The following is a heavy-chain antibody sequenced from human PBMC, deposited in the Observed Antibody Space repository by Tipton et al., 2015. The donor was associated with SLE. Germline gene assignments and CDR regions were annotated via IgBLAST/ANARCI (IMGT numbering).Heavy chain of an antibody. CDR1: GGSFTGYY. Sequence: TLSLTCAVYGGSFTGYYWSWIRQPPGKGLEWIGEINHSGSTNYNPSLKSRVTISVDTSKTQFSLKLSSVTAADTAVYYCARSGYDILTLKFDPWGQGTLVTVSS. V-gene: IGHV4-34*01. CDR2: INHSGST. D-gene: IGHD3-9*01. CDR3: ARSGYDILTLKFDP. J-gene: IGHJ5*02.